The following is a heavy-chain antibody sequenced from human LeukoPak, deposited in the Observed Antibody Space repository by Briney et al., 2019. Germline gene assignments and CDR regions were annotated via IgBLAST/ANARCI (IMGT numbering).Heavy chain of an antibody. V-gene: IGHV3-7*04. CDR1: GFTFSSNW. D-gene: IGHD3-10*01. CDR2: IKQDGSEK. Sequence: GGSLRLSCAASGFTFSSNWMSWVRQAPGKGLEWVANIKQDGSEKYYVDSVKGRFTISIDNAKNSLYLQMNSLRAEDTAVYYCAKGGGYGSGDWGQGTLVIVSS. J-gene: IGHJ4*02. CDR3: AKGGGYGSGD.